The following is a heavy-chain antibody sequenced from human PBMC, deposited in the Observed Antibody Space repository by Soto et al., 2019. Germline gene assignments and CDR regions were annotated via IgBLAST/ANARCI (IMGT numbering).Heavy chain of an antibody. D-gene: IGHD2-15*01. Sequence: ASVKVSCKASGYTFTSYYIHWVRQAPGQGLEWMGIINPSGGSTSYAQKFQGRVTMTRDTSTSTVYMELSSLRSEDTAVYYCARDVVVVAATHRVKVADYYGMDVWGQGTTVTVSS. CDR3: ARDVVVVAATHRVKVADYYGMDV. CDR1: GYTFTSYY. J-gene: IGHJ6*02. CDR2: INPSGGST. V-gene: IGHV1-46*01.